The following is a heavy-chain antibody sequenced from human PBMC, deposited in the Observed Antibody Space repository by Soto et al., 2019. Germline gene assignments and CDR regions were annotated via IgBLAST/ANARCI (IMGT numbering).Heavy chain of an antibody. CDR3: AKAPELYSSSWYNGFDP. D-gene: IGHD6-13*01. Sequence: GGSLRLSCAASGFTFSSYAMSWVRQAPGKGLEWVSAISGSGGSTYYADSVKGRFTISRDNSKNTLYLQMNSLRAEDTAVYYCAKAPELYSSSWYNGFDPWGQGTLVTVSS. J-gene: IGHJ5*02. CDR2: ISGSGGST. CDR1: GFTFSSYA. V-gene: IGHV3-23*01.